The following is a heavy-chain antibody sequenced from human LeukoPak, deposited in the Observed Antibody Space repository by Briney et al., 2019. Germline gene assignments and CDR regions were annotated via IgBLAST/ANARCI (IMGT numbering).Heavy chain of an antibody. D-gene: IGHD2-21*02. CDR2: IYPGDYET. J-gene: IGHJ4*02. CDR1: GYSFSNYW. CDR3: AIPPGYCGNDCSFDH. Sequence: GASLKISCEGSGYSFSNYWIGWGRRMPGKGLGWMGIIYPGDYETRYSPSFQGLVTISVDKSISTAYLQWSSLKASDTAMYYCAIPPGYCGNDCSFDHWGQGTLVTVSS. V-gene: IGHV5-51*01.